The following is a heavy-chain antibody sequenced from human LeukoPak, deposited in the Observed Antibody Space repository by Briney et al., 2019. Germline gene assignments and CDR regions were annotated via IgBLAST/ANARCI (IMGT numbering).Heavy chain of an antibody. CDR1: GFTFSSYG. V-gene: IGHV3-30*02. J-gene: IGHJ4*02. Sequence: PGGSLRLSCAASGFTFSSYGMHWVRQAPGKGLEWVAFIWYDGSNKYYADSVKGRFTISRGNSKNTLYLQMNSLRAEDTAVYYCAKDRGWWTYFDYWGQGTLVTVSS. CDR2: IWYDGSNK. CDR3: AKDRGWWTYFDY. D-gene: IGHD6-19*01.